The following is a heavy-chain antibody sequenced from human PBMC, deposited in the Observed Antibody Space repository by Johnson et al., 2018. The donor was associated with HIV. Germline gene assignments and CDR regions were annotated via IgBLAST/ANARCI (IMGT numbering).Heavy chain of an antibody. CDR2: INSDGSST. CDR1: GFTFSSYW. CDR3: AKSTSGELLYAFDI. D-gene: IGHD1-26*01. J-gene: IGHJ3*02. Sequence: VQVVESGGGVVQPGRSLRLSCAASGFTFSSYWMHWVRQAPGKGLVWVSRINSDGSSTSYADSVKGRFTISRDNAKNTLYLQMNSLRAEDTAVYYCAKSTSGELLYAFDIWGQGTMVTVSS. V-gene: IGHV3-74*02.